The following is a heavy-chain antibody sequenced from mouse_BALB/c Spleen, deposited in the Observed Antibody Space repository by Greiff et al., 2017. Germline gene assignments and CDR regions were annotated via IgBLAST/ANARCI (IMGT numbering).Heavy chain of an antibody. Sequence: EVQLQQSGPDLVKPSQSLSLTCTVTGYSITSGYSWHWIRQFPGNKLEWMGYIHYSGSTNYNPSLKSRISITRDTSKNQFFLQLNSVTTEDTATYYCARMTDDRYDRAWFAYWGQGTLVTVSA. CDR1: GYSITSGYS. D-gene: IGHD2-14*01. V-gene: IGHV3-1*02. J-gene: IGHJ3*01. CDR3: ARMTDDRYDRAWFAY. CDR2: IHYSGST.